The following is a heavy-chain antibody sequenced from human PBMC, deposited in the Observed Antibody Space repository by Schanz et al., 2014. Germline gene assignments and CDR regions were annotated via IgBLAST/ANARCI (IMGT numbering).Heavy chain of an antibody. J-gene: IGHJ3*02. CDR2: INAHTGNT. V-gene: IGHV1-2*02. CDR3: ARVHIATYHYNSPGAFDI. CDR1: GYTFTSYY. Sequence: QVQLVQSGAEVKKPGASVKVSCKASGYTFTSYYMHWARQAPGQGPELMGWINAHTGNTQYAQKFQGRVNMTRDTVTTTVHLELTRLRTDDTAIYYCARVHIATYHYNSPGAFDIWGQGTRVTVSS. D-gene: IGHD3-10*01.